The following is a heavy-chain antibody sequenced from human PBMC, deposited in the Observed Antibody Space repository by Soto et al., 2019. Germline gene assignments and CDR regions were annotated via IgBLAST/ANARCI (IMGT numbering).Heavy chain of an antibody. V-gene: IGHV1-69*01. CDR3: ASHLAARPRLIYYYGMDV. D-gene: IGHD6-6*01. CDR2: IIPIFGTA. CDR1: GGTFSSYA. Sequence: QVQLVQSGAEVKKPGSSVKVSCKASGGTFSSYAISWVRQAPGQGLEWMGGIIPIFGTANYAQKFQGRVTITADDSTSTAYMELSSLRSEDTAVYYCASHLAARPRLIYYYGMDVWGQGTTVTVSS. J-gene: IGHJ6*02.